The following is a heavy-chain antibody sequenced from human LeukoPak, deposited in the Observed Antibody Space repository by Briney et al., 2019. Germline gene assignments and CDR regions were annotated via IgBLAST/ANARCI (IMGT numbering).Heavy chain of an antibody. J-gene: IGHJ3*02. CDR2: IYSGGST. CDR3: ARAQQIYYPPAFDI. Sequence: AGGSLRLSCAASGFTFSSSNMNWVRQAPGKGLEWVSVIYSGGSTYYADSVKGRFTISRDNSKNTLYLQMNSLRAEDTAVYYCARAQQIYYPPAFDIWGQGTMVTVSS. V-gene: IGHV3-53*01. D-gene: IGHD3-10*01. CDR1: GFTFSSSN.